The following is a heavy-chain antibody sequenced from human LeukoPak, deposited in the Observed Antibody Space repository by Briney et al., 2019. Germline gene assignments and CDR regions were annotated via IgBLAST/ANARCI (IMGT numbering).Heavy chain of an antibody. V-gene: IGHV3-74*03. CDR2: VNSDGFST. J-gene: IGHJ5*02. CDR3: TRDYGA. Sequence: GGSLRLSCAASGFTFSRYWMHWVRQAPGKGLVWVARVNSDGFSTTYADSVKGRFTISRDNTKNALYLQMNRLRAEDTAVYYCTRDYGAWGQGTLVTVSS. CDR1: GFTFSRYW. D-gene: IGHD4/OR15-4a*01.